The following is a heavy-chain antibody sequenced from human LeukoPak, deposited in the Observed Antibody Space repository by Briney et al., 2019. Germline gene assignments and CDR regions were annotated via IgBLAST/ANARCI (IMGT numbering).Heavy chain of an antibody. CDR1: GGTFSSYA. J-gene: IGHJ5*02. Sequence: SVKVSCKASGGTFSSYAISWVRQAPGQGLEWMGRIVPILGIANYAQKFQGRVTITADKSTSTAYMELSSLRSEDTAVYYCARGLTNYYDSSGYLSRFDPWGQGTLVTVSS. CDR2: IVPILGIA. CDR3: ARGLTNYYDSSGYLSRFDP. D-gene: IGHD3-22*01. V-gene: IGHV1-69*04.